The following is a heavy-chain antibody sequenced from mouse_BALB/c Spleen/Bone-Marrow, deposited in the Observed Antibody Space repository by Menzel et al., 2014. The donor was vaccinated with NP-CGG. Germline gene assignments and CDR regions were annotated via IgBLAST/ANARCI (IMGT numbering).Heavy chain of an antibody. J-gene: IGHJ1*01. Sequence: VQLKQSGPELVKPGASVKMSCKASGYTFXDYYMNWVKQSHGKSLEWIGDINPNNGGTSYNQKFKGKATLTVDKSSSTAYMQLNSLTAEDSAVYYCARDRDWYFDVWGAGTTVTVSS. CDR2: INPNNGGT. V-gene: IGHV1-26*01. CDR3: ARDRDWYFDV. CDR1: GYTFXDYY.